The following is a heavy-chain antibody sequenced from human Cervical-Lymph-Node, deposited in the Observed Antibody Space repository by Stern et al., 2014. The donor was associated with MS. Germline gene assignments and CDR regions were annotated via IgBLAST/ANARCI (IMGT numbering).Heavy chain of an antibody. CDR3: ARWSGWTDGFDA. CDR1: GASITDYY. Sequence: QVQLQESGPGLVKPSETLSLTCTVSGASITDYYWNWVRQPPGKGLEWIGYVHSSETSRYNPSLHSRVTTSIDTSKNQFSLKVTSVTAADTAVYFCARWSGWTDGFDAWSQGTLVTVSS. J-gene: IGHJ5*02. CDR2: VHSSETS. V-gene: IGHV4-59*01. D-gene: IGHD6-19*01.